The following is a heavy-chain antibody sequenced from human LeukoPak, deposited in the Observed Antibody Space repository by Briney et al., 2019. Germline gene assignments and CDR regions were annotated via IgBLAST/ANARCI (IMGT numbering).Heavy chain of an antibody. CDR3: ARDSLLSMGAAGTGIDY. V-gene: IGHV4-31*03. CDR1: GGSISSGGYY. CDR2: IYYSGST. J-gene: IGHJ4*02. Sequence: SQTLSLTCTVSGGSISSGGYYRSWIRQHPGKGLEWIGYIYYSGSTYYNPSLKSRVTISVDTSKNQFSLKLSSVTAADTAVYYCARDSLLSMGAAGTGIDYWGQGTLVTVSS. D-gene: IGHD6-13*01.